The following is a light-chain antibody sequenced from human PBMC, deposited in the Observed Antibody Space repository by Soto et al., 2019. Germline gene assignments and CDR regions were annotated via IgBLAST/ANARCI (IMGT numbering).Light chain of an antibody. J-gene: IGKJ4*01. CDR2: DAS. CDR1: QSISTW. CDR3: QQSYSNPLT. V-gene: IGKV1-5*01. Sequence: DIQMTQSPSTLSASVGDRVIITCRASQSISTWLAWYQQKPGKVPNLLIYDASNLESGVPSRFSGSGSGTDFTLTFSSLQPEDFATYYCQQSYSNPLTFGGGTKVDIK.